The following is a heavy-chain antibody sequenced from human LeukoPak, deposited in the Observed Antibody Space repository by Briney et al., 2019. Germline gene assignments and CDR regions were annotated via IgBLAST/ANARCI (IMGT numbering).Heavy chain of an antibody. Sequence: ASVKVSCKASGYTFTGYYMHWVRQAPGQGLEWMGWINPNSGGTNYAQKFQGRVTMTRDTSISTAYMELSRLRSDDTAVYYCARDRRYSSSWSYYYYGMYVWGQGTTVTVSS. J-gene: IGHJ6*02. CDR1: GYTFTGYY. D-gene: IGHD6-13*01. V-gene: IGHV1-2*02. CDR2: INPNSGGT. CDR3: ARDRRYSSSWSYYYYGMYV.